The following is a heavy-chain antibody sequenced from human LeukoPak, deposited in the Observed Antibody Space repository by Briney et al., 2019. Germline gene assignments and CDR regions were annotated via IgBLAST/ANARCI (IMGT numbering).Heavy chain of an antibody. D-gene: IGHD3-22*01. CDR1: GGSISSGSYY. J-gene: IGHJ4*02. CDR3: ARDLAVLGYFHFDY. CDR2: IYTSGST. Sequence: SETLSLTCTVSGGSISSGSYYWSWIRQPAGKGLEWIGRIYTSGSTYYNPSLKSRVTLSVDTSKNQFSLKLSSVTAADTAVYYCARDLAVLGYFHFDYWGQGTLVTVSS. V-gene: IGHV4-61*02.